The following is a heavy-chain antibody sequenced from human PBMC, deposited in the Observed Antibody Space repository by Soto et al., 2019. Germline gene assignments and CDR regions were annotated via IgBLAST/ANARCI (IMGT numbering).Heavy chain of an antibody. CDR3: ARGRDCASTSCMRSLAY. Sequence: QVQLVESGGGVVQPGRSLRLSCAASGFTLSSYALHWVRQAPGKGLEWVTVISSDGSVKYYADSVRGRFTISRDNSNNYIYGQMNSLRDEDTAVYHCARGRDCASTSCMRSLAYWGPGTLVTVPS. J-gene: IGHJ4*02. CDR2: ISSDGSVK. V-gene: IGHV3-30-3*01. CDR1: GFTLSSYA. D-gene: IGHD2-2*01.